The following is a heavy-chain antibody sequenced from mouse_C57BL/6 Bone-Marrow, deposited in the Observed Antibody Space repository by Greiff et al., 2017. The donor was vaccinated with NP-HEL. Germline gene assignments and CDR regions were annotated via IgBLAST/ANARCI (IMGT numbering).Heavy chain of an antibody. J-gene: IGHJ4*01. CDR3: TPYGSSYLYAMDY. D-gene: IGHD1-1*01. CDR1: GFNIKDDY. CDR2: IDPENGDT. Sequence: VQLQQSGAELVRPGASVKLSCTASGFNIKDDYMHWVKQRPEQGLEWIGWIDPENGDTEYASKFQGKATITADTSSNTAYLQLIRLTSEDTTVYYCTPYGSSYLYAMDYWGQGTSVTVSS. V-gene: IGHV14-4*01.